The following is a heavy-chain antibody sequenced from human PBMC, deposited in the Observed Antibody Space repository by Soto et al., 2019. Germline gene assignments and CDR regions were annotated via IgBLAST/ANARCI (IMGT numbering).Heavy chain of an antibody. CDR1: GGSISSSSYY. CDR3: ARATGTLRSRNCDY. Sequence: PSETLSLTCTVSGGSISSSSYYWGWIRQPPGKGLEWIGPIYHTGSTYYSKSLRSRLTMSVDTSKSQFSLRLSSVTAADTAVYYCARATGTLRSRNCDYWGQGSLVTVSS. V-gene: IGHV4-39*07. CDR2: IYHTGST. D-gene: IGHD1-1*01. J-gene: IGHJ4*02.